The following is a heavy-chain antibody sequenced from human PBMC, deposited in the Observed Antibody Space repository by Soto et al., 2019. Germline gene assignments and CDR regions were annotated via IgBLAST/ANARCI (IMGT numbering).Heavy chain of an antibody. Sequence: QVQLVQSGAEVKKPGSSVKVSCKASGGTFSSYAISWVRQAPGQGLEWMGGIIPIFGTASYAQKFQGRGTITADESTSTAYMELSSLRSEDTAVYYCARGGITGTKRYFDYWGQGTLVTVSS. CDR3: ARGGITGTKRYFDY. CDR1: GGTFSSYA. V-gene: IGHV1-69*01. D-gene: IGHD1-20*01. CDR2: IIPIFGTA. J-gene: IGHJ4*02.